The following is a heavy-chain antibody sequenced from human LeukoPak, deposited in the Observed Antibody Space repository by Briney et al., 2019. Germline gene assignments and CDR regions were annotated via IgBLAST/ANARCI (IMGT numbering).Heavy chain of an antibody. CDR3: ARAAQPNGVVGATTVDY. V-gene: IGHV1-69*13. CDR1: GGTFISYA. CDR2: IIPIFGTA. D-gene: IGHD1-26*01. J-gene: IGHJ4*02. Sequence: ASVKVSCKASGGTFISYAISWVRQAPGQGLEWMGGIIPIFGTASYAQKFQGRVTITADESTSTAYMELSSLRSEDTAVYYCARAAQPNGVVGATTVDYWGQGTLVTVSS.